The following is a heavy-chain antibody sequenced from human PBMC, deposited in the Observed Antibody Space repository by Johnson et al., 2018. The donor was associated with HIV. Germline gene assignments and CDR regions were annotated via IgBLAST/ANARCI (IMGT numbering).Heavy chain of an antibody. V-gene: IGHV3-30-3*01. Sequence: QVQLVESGGGVVQPGRSLRLSCAASGFTFSSYVMHWVRQAPGKGLEWVAVISYDGSNKYYADSVKGRFTISRDNSKNTLYLQMNSLRAEDTAVYYCAKGPDYYDSSDDTDAFDIWGQGTMVTVSS. CDR3: AKGPDYYDSSDDTDAFDI. CDR1: GFTFSSYV. J-gene: IGHJ3*02. D-gene: IGHD3-22*01. CDR2: ISYDGSNK.